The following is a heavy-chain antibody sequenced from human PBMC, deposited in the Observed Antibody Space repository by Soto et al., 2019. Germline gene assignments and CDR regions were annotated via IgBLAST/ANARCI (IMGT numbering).Heavy chain of an antibody. J-gene: IGHJ6*02. CDR1: GFTFSSYA. CDR2: ISYXXSNK. Sequence: PGGSLRLSCAASGFTFSSYAMHWVRQAPGKGLGSVAVISYXXSNKYYADYVKGRFTISRDTSKITLHLQMNSLRAEDTAVYYCARDQIFREGYDILTGYYPGYYYYYGMDVWGQGTTVTVSS. D-gene: IGHD3-9*01. V-gene: IGHV3-30-3*01. CDR3: ARDQIFREGYDILTGYYPGYYYYYGMDV.